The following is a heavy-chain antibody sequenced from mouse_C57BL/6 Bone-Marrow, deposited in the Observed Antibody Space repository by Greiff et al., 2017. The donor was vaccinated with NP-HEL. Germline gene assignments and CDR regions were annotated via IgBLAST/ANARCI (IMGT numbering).Heavy chain of an antibody. CDR1: GYTFTNYW. CDR3: ARTTVVAPMDY. D-gene: IGHD1-1*01. V-gene: IGHV1-63*01. J-gene: IGHJ4*01. CDR2: IYPGGGYT. Sequence: VQLQQSGAELVRPGTSVKMSCKASGYTFTNYWLGWAKQRPGHGLEWIGDIYPGGGYTNYNEKFKGKATLTADKSSSTAYMQFSSLTSEDSAIYYCARTTVVAPMDYWGQGTSVTVSS.